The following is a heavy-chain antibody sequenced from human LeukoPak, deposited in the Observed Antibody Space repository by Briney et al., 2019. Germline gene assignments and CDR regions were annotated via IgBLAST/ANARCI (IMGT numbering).Heavy chain of an antibody. D-gene: IGHD3-9*01. CDR1: GFTFSSYA. CDR3: AKGYYDILTDYFRNWFNP. Sequence: GGSLRLSCAASGFTFSSYAVSWVRQAPGVGLEWVSTISGRGGSTFYADSVKGRFTISRDNSKNTLYLQMNSLRADDTAVYYCAKGYYDILTDYFRNWFNPWGQGTLVIVSS. J-gene: IGHJ5*02. V-gene: IGHV3-23*01. CDR2: ISGRGGST.